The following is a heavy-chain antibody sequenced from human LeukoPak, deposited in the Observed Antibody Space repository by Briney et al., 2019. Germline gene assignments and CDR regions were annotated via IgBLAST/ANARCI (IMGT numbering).Heavy chain of an antibody. Sequence: SVKVSCKASGGTFSSYAISWVRQAPGQGLEWMGRIIPILGIANYAQKFQGRVTITADKSTSTAYMELSSLRSEDTAVYYCARAVVTDYYYYGMDVWGQGTTVTVSS. V-gene: IGHV1-69*04. J-gene: IGHJ6*02. D-gene: IGHD4-23*01. CDR1: GGTFSSYA. CDR2: IIPILGIA. CDR3: ARAVVTDYYYYGMDV.